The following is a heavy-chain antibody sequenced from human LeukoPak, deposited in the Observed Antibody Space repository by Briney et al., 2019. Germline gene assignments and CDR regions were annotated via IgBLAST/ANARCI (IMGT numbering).Heavy chain of an antibody. D-gene: IGHD2-2*01. V-gene: IGHV1-2*02. CDR2: INPNSGGT. CDR3: ARDLRRDIVVVPAAAY. CDR1: GYTFTSYG. Sequence: ASVKVSCKASGYTFTSYGISWVRQAPGQGLEWMGWINPNSGGTNYAQKFQGRVTMTRDTSISTAYMELSRLRSDDTAVYYCARDLRRDIVVVPAAAYWGQGTLVTVSS. J-gene: IGHJ4*02.